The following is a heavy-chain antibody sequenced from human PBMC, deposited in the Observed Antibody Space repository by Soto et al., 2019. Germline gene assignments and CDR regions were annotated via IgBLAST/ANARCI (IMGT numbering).Heavy chain of an antibody. V-gene: IGHV1-69*01. CDR2: IIPIFGTA. Sequence: QVQLVQSGAEVKKPGSSVKVSCKASGGTFSSYAISWVRQAPGQGLEWMGGIIPIFGTANYAQKFQGRVTITADESTSTAYMELSSLRSEDTAVYYCARVNRGYSYGLMGWFDPWGQGTLVTVSS. D-gene: IGHD5-18*01. CDR1: GGTFSSYA. J-gene: IGHJ5*02. CDR3: ARVNRGYSYGLMGWFDP.